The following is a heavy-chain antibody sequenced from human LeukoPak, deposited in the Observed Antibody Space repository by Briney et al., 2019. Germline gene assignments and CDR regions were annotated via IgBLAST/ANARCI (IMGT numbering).Heavy chain of an antibody. D-gene: IGHD2-15*01. J-gene: IGHJ2*01. CDR2: ISDSGGNT. Sequence: GGSLRLSCAASGFTFSNYAMSWVRQAPGKGLEWVSGISDSGGNTHYADSVRGRFTISRDNSKNTLYLQMNSLRAADAAVYYCARNSLGYCSGGSCNSSWYFDLWGRGTLVTVSS. CDR3: ARNSLGYCSGGSCNSSWYFDL. V-gene: IGHV3-23*01. CDR1: GFTFSNYA.